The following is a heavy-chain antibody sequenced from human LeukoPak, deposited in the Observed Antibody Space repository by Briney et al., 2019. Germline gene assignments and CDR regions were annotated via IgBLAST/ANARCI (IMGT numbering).Heavy chain of an antibody. CDR3: AKDLYYYDSSGFHILGPADN. CDR2: ISGDGGST. D-gene: IGHD3-22*01. J-gene: IGHJ4*02. V-gene: IGHV3-43*02. Sequence: GGSLRLSCAASGFTFDDYAMQWFRQAPGKGLEWVSLISGDGGSTYYADSVKGRFTISRDNSKNSLYLQMNSLRIEDTALYYCAKDLYYYDSSGFHILGPADNWGQGTLVAVSS. CDR1: GFTFDDYA.